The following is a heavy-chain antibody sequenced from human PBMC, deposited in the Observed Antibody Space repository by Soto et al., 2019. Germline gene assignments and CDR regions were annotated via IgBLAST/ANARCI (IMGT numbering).Heavy chain of an antibody. CDR3: AREAHYDFWSGPIDY. CDR2: LTRSATT. J-gene: IGHJ4*02. V-gene: IGHV3-23*01. CDR1: GFTFSSYA. D-gene: IGHD3-3*01. Sequence: GGSLRLSCVASGFTFSSYAMSWVRQAPQKGLEWVSTLTRSATTVYAASVRGRFTISRDNAKNTLYLQMNSLRAEDTAVYYCAREAHYDFWSGPIDYWGQGTLVTVSS.